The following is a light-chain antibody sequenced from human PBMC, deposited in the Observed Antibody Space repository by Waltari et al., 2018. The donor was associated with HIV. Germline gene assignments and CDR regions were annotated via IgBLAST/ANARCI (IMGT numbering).Light chain of an antibody. J-gene: IGLJ1*01. CDR2: QDD. Sequence: SYELTQPPSVSVSPGQAATITCPGANLDDKYVCWYQQKPGRSPVLFIYQDDKRLSGIPDRFSGSNSGNTATLTISGTQTMDEADYYCQAWDSGTGVFGTGTTVTVL. CDR1: NLDDKY. CDR3: QAWDSGTGV. V-gene: IGLV3-1*01.